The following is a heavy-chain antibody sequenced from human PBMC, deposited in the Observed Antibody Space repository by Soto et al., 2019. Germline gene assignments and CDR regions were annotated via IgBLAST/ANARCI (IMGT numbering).Heavy chain of an antibody. CDR2: IYYSGST. CDR1: GGSISSGDYY. V-gene: IGHV4-30-4*01. D-gene: IGHD5-18*01. CDR3: ARGDTAMASGYY. Sequence: SETLSLTCTVSGGSISSGDYYWSWIRQPPGKGLEWIGYIYYSGSTYYNPSLKSRVTISVDTSKNQFSLKLSSVTAADTAVYYCARGDTAMASGYYWGQGTLVTVSS. J-gene: IGHJ4*02.